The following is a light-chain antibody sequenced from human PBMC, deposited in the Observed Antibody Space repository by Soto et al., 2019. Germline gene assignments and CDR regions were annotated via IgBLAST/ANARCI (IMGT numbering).Light chain of an antibody. CDR2: SHN. V-gene: IGLV1-40*01. Sequence: QPVLTQPPSVSGAPGQRVTISCTGSTSNIGAGYDVHWYQQLPGAAPRLLISSHNNRPSGVPDRFFGSKSGTSASLAISGLQSQDEGDYYCAAWEDRLNGWVFGGGTKLTVL. CDR1: TSNIGAGYD. CDR3: AAWEDRLNGWV. J-gene: IGLJ3*02.